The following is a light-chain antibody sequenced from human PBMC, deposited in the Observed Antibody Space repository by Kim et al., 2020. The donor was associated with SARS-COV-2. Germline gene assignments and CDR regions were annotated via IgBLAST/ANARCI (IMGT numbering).Light chain of an antibody. V-gene: IGKV1-6*01. CDR1: QGIRND. J-gene: IGKJ1*01. CDR2: AAS. Sequence: ASLGDRATITGRASQGIRNDLGWYQQTPGKAPKLLIYAASNLQSGVSPRFSGSGSGTDFTLTISSLQPEDFATYYCLQDYTYPRTFGQGTKVDIK. CDR3: LQDYTYPRT.